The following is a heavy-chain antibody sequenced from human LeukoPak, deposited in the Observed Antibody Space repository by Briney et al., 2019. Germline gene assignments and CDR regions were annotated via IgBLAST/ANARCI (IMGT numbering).Heavy chain of an antibody. V-gene: IGHV3-15*07. D-gene: IGHD6-19*01. CDR3: TTVILYSSGWPFDY. CDR1: GFTFSYGW. J-gene: IGHJ4*02. CDR2: IKSKTDGGTT. Sequence: GGSLRLSCTASGFTFSYGWMNWVRQAPGKGLEWVGRIKSKTDGGTTDYAAPVKGRFTISRDDSKNTLYLQMNSLKTEDTAVYYCTTVILYSSGWPFDYWGQGTLVTVSS.